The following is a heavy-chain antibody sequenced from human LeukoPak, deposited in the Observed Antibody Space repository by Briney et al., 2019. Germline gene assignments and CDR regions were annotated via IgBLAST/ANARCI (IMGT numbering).Heavy chain of an antibody. V-gene: IGHV4-39*07. CDR3: ARTHSSMAHDALAI. D-gene: IGHD2/OR15-2a*01. CDR1: GGSISSSTTYY. Sequence: SETLSLTCTVSGGSISSSTTYYWGWIRQPPGKGLEWIGSIYYSGSNYYNPSLRSRVTISVDTSKNHFSLKLSSVTAADTALYYCARTHSSMAHDALAIWGQGTMVTVSS. CDR2: IYYSGSN. J-gene: IGHJ3*02.